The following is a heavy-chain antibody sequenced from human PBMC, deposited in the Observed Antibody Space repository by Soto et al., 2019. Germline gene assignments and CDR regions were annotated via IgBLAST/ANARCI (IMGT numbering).Heavy chain of an antibody. D-gene: IGHD3-10*01. CDR2: ISWNSGYI. CDR3: ARDRGFYYSSGTLATGDYNYGMDV. Sequence: EVQLVESGGGLVQPGRSLRLSCTASGFTFDDHALHWVRQAPGKGLEWVSGISWNSGYIGYADSVKGRFTISRDNAKNSLHLQMNSLRPEDTAVYYCARDRGFYYSSGTLATGDYNYGMDVWGQGTTVIVSS. J-gene: IGHJ6*02. CDR1: GFTFDDHA. V-gene: IGHV3-9*01.